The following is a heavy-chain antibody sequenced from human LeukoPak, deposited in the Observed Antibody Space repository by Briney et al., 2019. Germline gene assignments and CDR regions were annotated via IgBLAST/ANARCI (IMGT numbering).Heavy chain of an antibody. CDR3: ARESRKKYGSGSPGWFDP. Sequence: ASVKVSCEASGYTFTSYYMHWVRQAPGQGLEWMGIINPSGGSTSYAQKFQGRVTMTRDTSTSTVYMELSSLRSEDTAVYYCARESRKKYGSGSPGWFDPWGQGTLVTVSS. J-gene: IGHJ5*02. CDR2: INPSGGST. V-gene: IGHV1-46*03. CDR1: GYTFTSYY. D-gene: IGHD3-10*01.